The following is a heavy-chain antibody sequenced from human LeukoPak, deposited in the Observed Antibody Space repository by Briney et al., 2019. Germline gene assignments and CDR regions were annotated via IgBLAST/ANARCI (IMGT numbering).Heavy chain of an antibody. CDR3: ARLGRGQVVVSYYFDY. Sequence: PGGSLRLSCAASGFTFSSYEMNWVRQAPGKGLEWVSYISSSGSTIHYADCVKGRFTISRENAKNSLYLQMNSLGAEDTAGYYCARLGRGQVVVSYYFDYWGQGTLVTVSS. V-gene: IGHV3-48*03. CDR1: GFTFSSYE. D-gene: IGHD3-22*01. J-gene: IGHJ4*02. CDR2: ISSSGSTI.